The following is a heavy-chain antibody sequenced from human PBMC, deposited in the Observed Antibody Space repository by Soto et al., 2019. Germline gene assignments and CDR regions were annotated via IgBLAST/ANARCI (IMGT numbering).Heavy chain of an antibody. D-gene: IGHD3-3*01. CDR1: GFTFSSYW. V-gene: IGHV3-74*01. CDR3: VRVETIFGALGMDV. J-gene: IGHJ6*02. CDR2: INSDGSST. Sequence: EVQLVESGGDLVQPGGSLRLSCAASGFTFSSYWMHWVRQAPGKGLVWVSRINSDGSSTSYADSVKGRFTISRDNAKNTRYLQMNSLRAEDRAVYYCVRVETIFGALGMDVWGQGTTVTVSS.